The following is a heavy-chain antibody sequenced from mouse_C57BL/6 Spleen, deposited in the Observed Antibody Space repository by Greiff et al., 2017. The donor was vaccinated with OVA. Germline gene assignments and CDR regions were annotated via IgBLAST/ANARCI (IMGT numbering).Heavy chain of an antibody. CDR1: GYTFTDYY. CDR2: IYPGSGNT. D-gene: IGHD2-4*01. V-gene: IGHV1-76*01. Sequence: QVQLQQSGAELVRPGASVKLSCKASGYTFTDYYINWVKQRPGQGLEWIARIYPGSGNTYYNEKFKGKATLTAEKSSSTAYMQLSSLTSEDSAVYFCARSPYDYAFDYWGQGTTLTVSS. CDR3: ARSPYDYAFDY. J-gene: IGHJ2*01.